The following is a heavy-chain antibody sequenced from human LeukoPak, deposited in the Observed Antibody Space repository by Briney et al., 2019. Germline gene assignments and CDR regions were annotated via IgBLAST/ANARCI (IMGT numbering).Heavy chain of an antibody. CDR2: IYYSGNT. V-gene: IGHV4-31*11. J-gene: IGHJ4*02. D-gene: IGHD1-26*01. CDR3: YRATFRKWGFED. CDR1: RGSPSSAACY. Sequence: PSETLSVSPVVPRGSPSSAACYSRWIRQLPGRGLEWIGYIYYSGNTYYNPSLNSRISISVEMSKTQFYLKMSSVTAANAAVDFYYRATFRKWGFEDWGPGTLVTVSS.